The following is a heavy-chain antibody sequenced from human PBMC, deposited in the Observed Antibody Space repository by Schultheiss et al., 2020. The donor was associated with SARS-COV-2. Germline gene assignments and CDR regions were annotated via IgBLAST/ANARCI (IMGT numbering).Heavy chain of an antibody. V-gene: IGHV4-34*01. CDR1: GGSFSGYY. D-gene: IGHD3-22*01. CDR3: VRAVLVVVDWYFDL. Sequence: SETLSLTCAVYGGSFSGYYWSWIRQPPGKGLEWIGEINHSGSTNYNPSLKSRVTISVDTSKNQFSLKLSSVTAADTAVYYCVRAVLVVVDWYFDLWGRGTLVTVSS. CDR2: INHSGST. J-gene: IGHJ2*01.